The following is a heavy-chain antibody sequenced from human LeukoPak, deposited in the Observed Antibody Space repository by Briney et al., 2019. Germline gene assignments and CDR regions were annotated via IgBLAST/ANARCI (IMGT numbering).Heavy chain of an antibody. D-gene: IGHD3-9*01. CDR3: AKDARYFDWLLFYFDY. Sequence: PGGSLRLSCAASGFTFSSYAMSWVRQAPGKGLGWVSAISGSGGSTYYADSVKGRFTISRDNSKNTLYLQMNSLRAEDTAVYYCAKDARYFDWLLFYFDYWGQGTLVTVSS. CDR1: GFTFSSYA. CDR2: ISGSGGST. J-gene: IGHJ4*02. V-gene: IGHV3-23*01.